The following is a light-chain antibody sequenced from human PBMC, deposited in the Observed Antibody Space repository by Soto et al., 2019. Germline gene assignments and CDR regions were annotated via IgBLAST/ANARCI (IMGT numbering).Light chain of an antibody. CDR3: AQHSKYPVT. J-gene: IGKJ4*01. CDR1: QGISND. Sequence: DIQMTQSPSSLSASVGDRVTISCRASQGISNDLAWYPQRPGKAPKRLIYAASILQSGVPSRFSGSGTGTDFTLTSDSLQPEDFASYYCAQHSKYPVTFGGGTRVQIK. V-gene: IGKV1-17*01. CDR2: AAS.